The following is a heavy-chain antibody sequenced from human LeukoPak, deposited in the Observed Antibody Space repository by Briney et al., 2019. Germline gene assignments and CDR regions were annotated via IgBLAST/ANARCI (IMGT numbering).Heavy chain of an antibody. CDR3: ARVSSGWYLRWNAFDI. D-gene: IGHD6-19*01. CDR2: VYTSGST. V-gene: IGHV4-4*07. CDR1: GASISSYW. Sequence: PSETLSLTCTVSGASISSYWWNWVRQPAGKGLEWIGRVYTSGSTTYNPSLRSRVTMSVDTSNNQFSLKLSSVTAADTAVYYCARVSSGWYLRWNAFDIWGQGTMVTVSS. J-gene: IGHJ3*02.